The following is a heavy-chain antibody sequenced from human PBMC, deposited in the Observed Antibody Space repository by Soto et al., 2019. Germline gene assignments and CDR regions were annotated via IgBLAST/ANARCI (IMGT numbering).Heavy chain of an antibody. J-gene: IGHJ4*02. D-gene: IGHD6-19*01. CDR2: ISGRDDSA. V-gene: IGHV3-23*01. CDR3: VKGAWLDY. CDR1: GFTFSTFD. Sequence: PGGSLRLSCSASGFTFSTFDMSWVRQPPGKGLEWVSVISGRDDSANYADSVKGRFTISKDKSSNTLYLQMNNLRAEGTAVYYCVKGAWLDYWGQGTLVTVSS.